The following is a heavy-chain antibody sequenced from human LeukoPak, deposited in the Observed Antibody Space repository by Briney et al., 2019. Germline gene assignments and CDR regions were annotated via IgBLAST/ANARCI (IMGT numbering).Heavy chain of an antibody. CDR1: GYTFTKFG. CDR2: ISGYNGNT. J-gene: IGHJ3*02. Sequence: ASVKVSCKASGYTFTKFGISWVRQAPGQGLEWMGWISGYNGNTNYAQKLQDRVTMITDTSTSTAYMELRSLRSDDTAVYYCARDRRYFGDFEIWGQGTMVTVSS. V-gene: IGHV1-18*01. D-gene: IGHD3-10*01. CDR3: ARDRRYFGDFEI.